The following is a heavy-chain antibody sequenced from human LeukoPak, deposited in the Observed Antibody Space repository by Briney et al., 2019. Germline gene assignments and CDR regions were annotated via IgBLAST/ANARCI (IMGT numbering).Heavy chain of an antibody. V-gene: IGHV4-31*03. CDR1: GGSISSGGYY. Sequence: SETLSLTCTVSGGSISSGGYYWSWIRQHPGKGLEWIVYIYYSGSTYYNPSLKSRVTISVDTSKNQFSLKLSSVTAADTAVYYCARGGYGSGSYYIDLNYWGQGTLVTVSS. J-gene: IGHJ4*02. D-gene: IGHD3-10*01. CDR2: IYYSGST. CDR3: ARGGYGSGSYYIDLNY.